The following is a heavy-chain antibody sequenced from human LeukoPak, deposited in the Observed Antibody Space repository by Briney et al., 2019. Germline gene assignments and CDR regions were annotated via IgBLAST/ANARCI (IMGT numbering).Heavy chain of an antibody. CDR2: GDYSGGT. J-gene: IGHJ3*02. V-gene: IGHV4-39*01. CDR1: GDSFSSVTDY. D-gene: IGHD3-22*01. Sequence: RPSETLSLTCTVSGDSFSSVTDYWAWIRQPPGKGLEWIASGDYSGGTYYNPSLESRVAISADMSKNQFSLKLSSVTAADTAVYYCASHEDSPEALGELYYYDSSGMGGAFDIWGQGTMVTVSS. CDR3: ASHEDSPEALGELYYYDSSGMGGAFDI.